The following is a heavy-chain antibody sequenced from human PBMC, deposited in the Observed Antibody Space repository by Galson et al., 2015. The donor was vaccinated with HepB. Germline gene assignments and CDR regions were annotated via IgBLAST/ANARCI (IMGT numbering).Heavy chain of an antibody. Sequence: SLRLSCAASGFTFSSYWMSWVRQAPGKGLEWVANIKQDGSEKYYVDSVKGRFTISRDNAKNSLYLQMNSLRAEDTAVYYCARDAGNWGSRLLDIWGQGTMVTVSS. CDR2: IKQDGSEK. D-gene: IGHD7-27*01. CDR1: GFTFSSYW. J-gene: IGHJ3*02. V-gene: IGHV3-7*01. CDR3: ARDAGNWGSRLLDI.